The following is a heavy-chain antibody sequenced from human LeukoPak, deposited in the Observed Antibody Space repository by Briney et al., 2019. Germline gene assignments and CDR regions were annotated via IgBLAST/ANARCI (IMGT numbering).Heavy chain of an antibody. D-gene: IGHD5-12*01. V-gene: IGHV3-30*02. Sequence: PGGSLRLSCAASGFTFSSYGMHWVRQAPGKGLEWVAFIRYDGSKKYYADSVKGRFTISRDNSKNTLYLQMNSLRAEDTAVYYCAKDDSGYDGFDYWGQGTLVTVSS. CDR2: IRYDGSKK. CDR1: GFTFSSYG. CDR3: AKDDSGYDGFDY. J-gene: IGHJ4*02.